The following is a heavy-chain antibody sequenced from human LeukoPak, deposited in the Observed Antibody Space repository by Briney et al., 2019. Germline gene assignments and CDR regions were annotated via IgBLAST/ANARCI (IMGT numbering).Heavy chain of an antibody. V-gene: IGHV4-31*03. CDR2: IYYSRST. CDR3: GREAPGVVTARGWFDP. D-gene: IGHD2-21*02. CDR1: GCSISSGCYY. Sequence: SETLSLTCTVSGCSISSGCYYWSWIRQHPGKGLEWIGYIYYSRSTYYNPSLKSRVTISVDTSKNQFSLKLSSVTAAETAVYYCGREAPGVVTARGWFDPWGQGTLVTVSS. J-gene: IGHJ5*02.